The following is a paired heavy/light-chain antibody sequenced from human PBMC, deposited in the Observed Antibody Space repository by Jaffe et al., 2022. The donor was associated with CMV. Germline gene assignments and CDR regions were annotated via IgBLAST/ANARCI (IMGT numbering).Light chain of an antibody. Sequence: SYVLTQPPSVSVAPGKTARITCGGNNFGSTSVHWYQQKPGQAPVLVIYYDTDRPSGIPERFSGSKSGNTATLTISRVEAGDEADYSCQVWDSSSDHRVFGGGTKLTVL. V-gene: IGLV3-21*04. CDR2: YDT. CDR3: QVWDSSSDHRV. CDR1: NFGSTS. J-gene: IGLJ3*02.
Heavy chain of an antibody. D-gene: IGHD3-16*01. V-gene: IGHV3-20*01. CDR2: INWNGGST. J-gene: IGHJ4*02. Sequence: EVQLVESGGGVVRPGGSLRLSCVASGFRFDDFGMSWVRQAPGKGLEWVSVINWNGGSTNYGDSVKGRFTISRDNAKNSLYLEMNSLKAEDTALYHCARDWGHYFDFWGRGILVTVSS. CDR1: GFRFDDFG. CDR3: ARDWGHYFDF.